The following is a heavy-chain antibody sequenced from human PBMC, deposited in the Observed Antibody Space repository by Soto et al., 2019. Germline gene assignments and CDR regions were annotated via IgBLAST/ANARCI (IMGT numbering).Heavy chain of an antibody. CDR1: GFTVSTKY. Sequence: EVQLVESGGGLVQPGGSLRLSCAASGFTVSTKYMSWVRQAPGKGLEWVSVIYSGGSTFYADSVRGRFTISRDNSKNTVNLQMNSLRAEDTAVYYCARGGRSVVPAAILSYWGQGTLVTVSS. D-gene: IGHD2-2*01. V-gene: IGHV3-66*01. CDR2: IYSGGST. J-gene: IGHJ4*02. CDR3: ARGGRSVVPAAILSY.